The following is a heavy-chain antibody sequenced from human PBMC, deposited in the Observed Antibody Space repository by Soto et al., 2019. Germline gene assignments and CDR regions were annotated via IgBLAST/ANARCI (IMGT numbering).Heavy chain of an antibody. V-gene: IGHV4-59*01. Sequence: SETLSLNCTVSGGSISSYYWSWIRQPPGKGLEWIGYIYYSGSTNYNPSLKSRVTISVDTSKDQFSLKLSSVTAADTAVYYCARAPPTGYYYYYYYMDVWGKGTTVT. CDR2: IYYSGST. CDR1: GGSISSYY. CDR3: ARAPPTGYYYYYYYMDV. J-gene: IGHJ6*03. D-gene: IGHD4-17*01.